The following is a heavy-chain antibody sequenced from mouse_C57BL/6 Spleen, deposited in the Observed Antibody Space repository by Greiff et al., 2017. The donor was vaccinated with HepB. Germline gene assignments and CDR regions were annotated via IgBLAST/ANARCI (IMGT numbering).Heavy chain of an antibody. Sequence: EVKLQESGPGLVKPSQSLSLTCSVTGYSITSGYYWNWIRQFPGNKLEWMGYISYDGSNNYNPSLKNRISITRDTSKNQFFLKLNSVTTEDTATYYCANYYGSSHLFAYWGQGTLVTVSA. V-gene: IGHV3-6*01. CDR3: ANYYGSSHLFAY. J-gene: IGHJ3*01. CDR2: ISYDGSN. D-gene: IGHD1-1*01. CDR1: GYSITSGYY.